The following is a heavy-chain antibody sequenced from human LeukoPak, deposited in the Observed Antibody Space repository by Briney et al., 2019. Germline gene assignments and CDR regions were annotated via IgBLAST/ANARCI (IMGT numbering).Heavy chain of an antibody. D-gene: IGHD3-10*01. CDR2: IIPIFGTA. J-gene: IGHJ5*02. V-gene: IGHV1-69*13. CDR3: ASDSAGSGGYNWFDP. CDR1: GGTFSSYA. Sequence: ASVKVSCKASGGTFSSYAISWVRQAPGQGLEWMGGIIPIFGTANYAQKFQGRVTITADESTSTAYMELSSLRSEDTAVYYCASDSAGSGGYNWFDPWGQGTLVTVSS.